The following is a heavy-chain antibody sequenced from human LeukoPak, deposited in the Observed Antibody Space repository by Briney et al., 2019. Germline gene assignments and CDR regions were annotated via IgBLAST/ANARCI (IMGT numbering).Heavy chain of an antibody. V-gene: IGHV1-69*05. CDR2: IIPIFGTA. Sequence: ASVEVSCKASGGTFSSYAISWVRQAPGQGLEWMGRIIPIFGTANYAQKFQGRVTITTDESTSTAYMELSSLRSEDTAVYYCAREAAVAGTITHWYFDLWGRGTLVTVSS. CDR1: GGTFSSYA. CDR3: AREAAVAGTITHWYFDL. J-gene: IGHJ2*01. D-gene: IGHD6-19*01.